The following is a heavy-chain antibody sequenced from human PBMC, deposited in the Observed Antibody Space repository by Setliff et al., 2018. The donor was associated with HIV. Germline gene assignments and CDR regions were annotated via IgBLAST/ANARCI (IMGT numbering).Heavy chain of an antibody. CDR2: IYHSGST. V-gene: IGHV4-38-2*02. CDR3: ARDLPPYSGSLGVAFDI. J-gene: IGHJ3*02. Sequence: PSETLSLTCTVSGYSISSGYYWGWIRQPPGKGLEWIGSIYHSGSTYYNPSLKSRVTISVDTSKNQFSLKLSSVTAADTAVYYCARDLPPYSGSLGVAFDIWGQGTMVTVSS. D-gene: IGHD1-26*01. CDR1: GYSISSGYY.